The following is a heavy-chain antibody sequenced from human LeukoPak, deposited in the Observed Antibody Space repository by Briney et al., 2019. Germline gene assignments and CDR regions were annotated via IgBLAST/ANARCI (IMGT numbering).Heavy chain of an antibody. V-gene: IGHV3-43*02. D-gene: IGHD6-6*01. CDR1: GPTSDDYV. CDR3: AKALLYSSWVPIYYYYYAMDV. Sequence: GGSLRLSCAAAGPTSDDYVMQWVRQAPRKGLESVSLLSWDGGRTYHAVSVKGRFTISRYNNKTYLYLQMNSLTTEDTALYYCAKALLYSSWVPIYYYYYAMDVWGQGTTVTVSS. J-gene: IGHJ6*02. CDR2: LSWDGGRT.